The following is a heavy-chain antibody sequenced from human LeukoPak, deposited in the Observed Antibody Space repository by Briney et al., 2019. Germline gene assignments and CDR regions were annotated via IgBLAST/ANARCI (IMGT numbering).Heavy chain of an antibody. V-gene: IGHV4-61*02. Sequence: PSQTLSLTCAVSGDSINNDNYYWSWIRQPAGKGLEWIGRIYALGSTKYNPSLASRVTFSLDTSKNQFSLKLSSVTAADTAVYYCARGHNYVDVWGKGTTVTVSS. CDR3: ARGHNYVDV. CDR2: IYALGST. CDR1: GDSINNDNYY. J-gene: IGHJ6*03.